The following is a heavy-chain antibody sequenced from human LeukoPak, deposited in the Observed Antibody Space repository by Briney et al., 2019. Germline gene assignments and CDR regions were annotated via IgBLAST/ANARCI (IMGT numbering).Heavy chain of an antibody. CDR2: ISYDGSIK. J-gene: IGHJ4*02. V-gene: IGHV3-30*18. CDR1: GFTFSNYD. Sequence: GGSLRLSCAASGFTFSNYDMQWVRQAPGQGLEWVAVISYDGSIKYYADSVKGRFTISRDSSKNTLYLEMSSLTTEDTAVYYCAKGEGRFGELLAIDYWGQGTLVTVSS. D-gene: IGHD3-10*01. CDR3: AKGEGRFGELLAIDY.